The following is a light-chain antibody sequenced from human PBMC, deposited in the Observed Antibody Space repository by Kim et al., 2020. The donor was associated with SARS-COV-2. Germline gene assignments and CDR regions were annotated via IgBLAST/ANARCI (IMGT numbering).Light chain of an antibody. V-gene: IGKV3-20*01. J-gene: IGKJ4*01. Sequence: LSPGERATLSCRASQSVRVTHLAWYQQKPGQAPRLLIFGASHRAAGIPDRFVGSGSGTDFTLTISRLEPEDFVVYYCQQSSASVTFGGGTKVDIK. CDR1: QSVRVTH. CDR3: QQSSASVT. CDR2: GAS.